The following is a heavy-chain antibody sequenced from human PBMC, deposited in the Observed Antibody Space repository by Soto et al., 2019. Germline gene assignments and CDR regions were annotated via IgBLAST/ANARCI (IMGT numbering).Heavy chain of an antibody. CDR1: GGSISSYY. CDR2: IYYRGST. D-gene: IGHD2-2*02. V-gene: IGHV4-59*01. Sequence: QVQLQESGPGLVKPSETLSLTCTVSGGSISSYYWSWIRQPPGKGLEWVGYIYYRGSTNYNPSIKRRLTISVDTSKKQFSLRLSSVTDADTAVYYCARGGIVVPAPIRWVRAYYGMDVCGKGTTVT. J-gene: IGHJ6*04. CDR3: ARGGIVVPAPIRWVRAYYGMDV.